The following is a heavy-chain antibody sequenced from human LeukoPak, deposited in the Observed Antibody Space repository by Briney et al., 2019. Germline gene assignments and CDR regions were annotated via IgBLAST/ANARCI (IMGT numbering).Heavy chain of an antibody. CDR3: ARPSGSYFSSFDY. CDR1: GYTFSSYS. J-gene: IGHJ4*02. V-gene: IGHV1-18*01. CDR2: VTPYNGDT. D-gene: IGHD1-26*01. Sequence: ASVKVSCKSSGYTFSSYSISWVRQAPGQGLEWMGWVTPYNGDTNYAQKLHGRVTMTTDTSTNTAYMELRSLTSDDTAAYYCARPSGSYFSSFDYWGQGTLVTVSS.